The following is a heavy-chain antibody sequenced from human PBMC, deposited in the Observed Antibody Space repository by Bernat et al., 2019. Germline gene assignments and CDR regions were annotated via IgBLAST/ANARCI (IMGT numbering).Heavy chain of an antibody. J-gene: IGHJ6*02. Sequence: QVQLVESGGGVVQPGRSLRLSCAASGFTFSNYAMHWVRQAPGKGLEWVAVISYDGSNKYYADSVKGRFTISRDNSKNTLYLQMNSLRAEDTAVYYCASVMTTVTTFYYGMDVWGQGTTVTVSS. CDR3: ASVMTTVTTFYYGMDV. D-gene: IGHD4-17*01. CDR2: ISYDGSNK. V-gene: IGHV3-30-3*01. CDR1: GFTFSNYA.